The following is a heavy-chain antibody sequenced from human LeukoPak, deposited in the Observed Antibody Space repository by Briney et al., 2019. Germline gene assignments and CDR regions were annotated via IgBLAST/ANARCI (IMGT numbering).Heavy chain of an antibody. CDR3: AKDHRRDGYNFDRY. Sequence: GGSLRLSCAASGFTFSSYGMHWVRQAPGKGQEWVAVIWYDGSNKYYADSVKGRFTISRDNSKNTLYLQMNSLRAEDTAVYYCAKDHRRDGYNFDRYWGQGTLVTVSS. CDR1: GFTFSSYG. D-gene: IGHD5-24*01. CDR2: IWYDGSNK. J-gene: IGHJ4*02. V-gene: IGHV3-33*06.